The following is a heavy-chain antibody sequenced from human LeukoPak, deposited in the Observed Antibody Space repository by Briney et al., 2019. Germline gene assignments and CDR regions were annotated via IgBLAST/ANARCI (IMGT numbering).Heavy chain of an antibody. CDR3: ARLWFGELYRLDY. V-gene: IGHV3-21*04. D-gene: IGHD3-10*01. CDR2: ISSSSSYI. Sequence: GGSLRLSCAASGFTFSSYSMNWVRQAPGKGLEWVSSISSSSSYIYYADSVKGRFTISRDNSKNTLYLQMNSLRAEDTAVYYCARLWFGELYRLDYWGQGTLVTVSS. J-gene: IGHJ4*02. CDR1: GFTFSSYS.